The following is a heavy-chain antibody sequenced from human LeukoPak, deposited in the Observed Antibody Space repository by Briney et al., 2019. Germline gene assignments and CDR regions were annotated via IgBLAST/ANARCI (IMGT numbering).Heavy chain of an antibody. D-gene: IGHD3-16*02. CDR2: IYHRGST. J-gene: IGHJ4*02. V-gene: IGHV4-30-2*01. CDR1: GGSISSGGYS. CDR3: ARHGQRYDYVWGSYRPVTFFDY. Sequence: SETLSLTCAVSGGSISSGGYSWSWIRQPPGKGLEWIGYIYHRGSTFYNPSLKSRVTISVDRSKNQFSLKLSSVTAADTAVYYCARHGQRYDYVWGSYRPVTFFDYWGQGTLVTVSS.